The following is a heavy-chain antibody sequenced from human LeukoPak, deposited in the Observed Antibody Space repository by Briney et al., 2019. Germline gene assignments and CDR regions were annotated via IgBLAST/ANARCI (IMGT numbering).Heavy chain of an antibody. D-gene: IGHD3-3*01. CDR2: ISSSGSTI. CDR3: ARSRLSGFNDAFDI. CDR1: GFTFSSYE. Sequence: PGGSLRLSCAASGFTFSSYEMNWVRQAPGKGLEWVSYISSSGSTIYYADSVKGRFTISRDNSKNTLYLQMNSLRAEDTAVYYCARSRLSGFNDAFDIWGQGTMVTVSS. V-gene: IGHV3-48*03. J-gene: IGHJ3*02.